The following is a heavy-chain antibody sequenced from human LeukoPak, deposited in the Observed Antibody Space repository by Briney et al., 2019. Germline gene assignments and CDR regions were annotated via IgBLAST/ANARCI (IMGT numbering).Heavy chain of an antibody. Sequence: PSETLSLTRTVSGGSISSYYWSWIRQPAGKGLEWIGRIYTSGSTNYNPSLKSRVTMSVDTSKNQFSLKLSSVTAADTAVYYCARETPIVGATELFDYWGQGTLVTVSS. V-gene: IGHV4-4*07. J-gene: IGHJ4*02. D-gene: IGHD1-26*01. CDR1: GGSISSYY. CDR3: ARETPIVGATELFDY. CDR2: IYTSGST.